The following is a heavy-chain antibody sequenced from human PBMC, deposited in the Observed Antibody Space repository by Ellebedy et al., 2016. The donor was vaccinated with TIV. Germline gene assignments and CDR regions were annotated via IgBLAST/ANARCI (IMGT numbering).Heavy chain of an antibody. D-gene: IGHD6-19*01. Sequence: SEPLSLTCAVYGGSFSGYYWSWIRQPPGKGLEWIGEINHSGSTNYNPSLQSPVTISVDTSKIKFSLKLRSVTAADTAVYYCARGEAVAGKGWDFDYWGQGTLVTVSS. CDR2: INHSGST. CDR1: GGSFSGYY. J-gene: IGHJ4*02. CDR3: ARGEAVAGKGWDFDY. V-gene: IGHV4-34*01.